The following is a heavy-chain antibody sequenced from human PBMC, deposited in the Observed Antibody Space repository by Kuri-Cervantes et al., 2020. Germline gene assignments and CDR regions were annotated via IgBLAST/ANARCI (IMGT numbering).Heavy chain of an antibody. V-gene: IGHV4-39*07. Sequence: SETLSLTCTVSGGSIRSSNYYWGWIRQPPGKGLEWIGSIYYSGSTYYNPSLKSRVTISVDTSKNQFSLKLISVTAADTAVYYCARTGVWFYYYYYMDVWGKGTTVTVSS. CDR3: ARTGVWFYYYYYMDV. CDR2: IYYSGST. J-gene: IGHJ6*03. CDR1: GGSIRSSNYY. D-gene: IGHD3-10*01.